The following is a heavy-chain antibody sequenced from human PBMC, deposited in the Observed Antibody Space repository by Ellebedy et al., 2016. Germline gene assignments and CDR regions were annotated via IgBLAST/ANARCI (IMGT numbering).Heavy chain of an antibody. CDR2: VHSNGHT. V-gene: IGHV4-4*07. CDR3: AREESAMVGVNYYPFYVDY. Sequence: SQTLSLTXIVSGVSISSHYWNWIRQPAGKALEWVGRVHSNGHTNYHPSFQSRVTMSMDTSRNHFSLKLNSVTAADTAVYYCAREESAMVGVNYYPFYVDYWGQGTLVTVPS. J-gene: IGHJ4*02. CDR1: GVSISSHY. D-gene: IGHD5-18*01.